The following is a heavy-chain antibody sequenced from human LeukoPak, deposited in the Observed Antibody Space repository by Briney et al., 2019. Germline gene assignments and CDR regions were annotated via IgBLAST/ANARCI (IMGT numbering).Heavy chain of an antibody. CDR1: GSTFSRYW. V-gene: IGHV3-7*01. J-gene: IGHJ3*02. Sequence: GGSLRLSCAASGSTFSRYWMSWARQAPGKGLEWVANIKQDGSEKYYVDSAKGRFTISRDNAKSSLYLQMNSLRAEDTAVYYCGRDVSRGAGGAFDIWGQGTMVTVSS. CDR2: IKQDGSEK. D-gene: IGHD2-8*02. CDR3: GRDVSRGAGGAFDI.